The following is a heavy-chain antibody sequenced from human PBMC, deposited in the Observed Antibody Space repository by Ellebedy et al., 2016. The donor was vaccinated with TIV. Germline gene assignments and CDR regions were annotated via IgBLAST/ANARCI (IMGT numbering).Heavy chain of an antibody. Sequence: MPSETLSLTCTVSGGSISSGSYFLAWIRRPPGKELAWIGSISYIGSTYYHPSLKSRVTISLVPSKIQFSLKFISVTAADTAVYYCAADRGLRSRSDYWGQGTLVTVSA. V-gene: IGHV4-39*07. CDR1: GGSISSGSYF. CDR3: AADRGLRSRSDY. CDR2: ISYIGST. D-gene: IGHD5-12*01. J-gene: IGHJ4*02.